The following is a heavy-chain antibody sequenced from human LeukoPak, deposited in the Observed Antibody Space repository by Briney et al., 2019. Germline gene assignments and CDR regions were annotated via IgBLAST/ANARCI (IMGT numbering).Heavy chain of an antibody. CDR3: ARRTDSGYSSSSSAFDV. D-gene: IGHD6-6*01. J-gene: IGHJ3*01. CDR1: GGSISGYY. Sequence: SETLSLTCNVSGGSISGYYWSWIRQPAGKGLEWIGRIYTSGSTKYNPSLKSRVTVHVDTSKSQFSLKLTSVTAADTAVYYCARRTDSGYSSSSSAFDVWGQGTMVTVSS. V-gene: IGHV4-4*07. CDR2: IYTSGST.